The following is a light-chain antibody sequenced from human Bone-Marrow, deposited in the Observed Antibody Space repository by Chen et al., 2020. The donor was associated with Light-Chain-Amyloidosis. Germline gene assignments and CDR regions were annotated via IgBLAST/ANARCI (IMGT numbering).Light chain of an antibody. CDR3: QQYYSTPFT. Sequence: DFVMTQSPDSLPVSLGERATINCKSSQSVLYSSNNENYLAWYQQKPGQPPKLLIRWASTRESGVPDRFSGSGSGTDFTLTISSPQAEDVAVYYCQQYYSTPFTFGPGTKVDIK. J-gene: IGKJ3*01. CDR2: WAS. CDR1: QSVLYSSNNENY. V-gene: IGKV4-1*01.